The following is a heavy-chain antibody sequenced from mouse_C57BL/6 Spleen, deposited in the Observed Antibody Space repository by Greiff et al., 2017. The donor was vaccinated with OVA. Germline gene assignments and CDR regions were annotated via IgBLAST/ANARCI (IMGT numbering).Heavy chain of an antibody. CDR2: IDPSDSYT. CDR3: ARAYFYGSSYRFAY. CDR1: GYTFTSYW. D-gene: IGHD1-1*01. J-gene: IGHJ3*01. Sequence: VQLQQPGAELVRPGTSVKLSCKASGYTFTSYWMHWVKQRPGQGLEWIGVIDPSDSYTNYNQKFKGKATLTVDTSSSTAYMQLSSLTSEDSAVYYCARAYFYGSSYRFAYWGQGTLVTVSA. V-gene: IGHV1-59*01.